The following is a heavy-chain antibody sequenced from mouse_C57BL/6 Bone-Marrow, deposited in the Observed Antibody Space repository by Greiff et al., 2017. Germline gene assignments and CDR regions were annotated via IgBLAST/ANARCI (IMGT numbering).Heavy chain of an antibody. CDR3: ARSGGLRRRRFAY. D-gene: IGHD2-4*01. CDR2: IRNKANGYTT. CDR1: GFTFTDYY. J-gene: IGHJ3*01. V-gene: IGHV7-3*01. Sequence: DVMLVESGGGLVQPGGSLSLSCAASGFTFTDYYMSWVRQPPGKALEWLGFIRNKANGYTTEYSASVKGRFTISRDNSQSILYLQMNALRAEDSATYYCARSGGLRRRRFAYWGQGTLVTVAA.